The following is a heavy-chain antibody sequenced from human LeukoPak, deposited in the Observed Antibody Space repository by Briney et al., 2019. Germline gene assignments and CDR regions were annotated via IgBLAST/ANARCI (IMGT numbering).Heavy chain of an antibody. CDR3: ARVFRGKDYDSSGYPYYYYMDV. CDR1: GGSFSGHY. J-gene: IGHJ6*03. D-gene: IGHD3-22*01. V-gene: IGHV4-59*11. Sequence: SETLSLTCAVSGGSFSGHYWNWIRQPPGKGLEWIGYIYYSGSTNYNPSLKSRVTISVDTSKNQFSLKLSSVTAADTAVYYCARVFRGKDYDSSGYPYYYYMDVWGKGTTVTVSS. CDR2: IYYSGST.